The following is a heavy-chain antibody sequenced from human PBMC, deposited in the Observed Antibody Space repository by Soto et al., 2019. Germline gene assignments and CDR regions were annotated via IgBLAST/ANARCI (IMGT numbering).Heavy chain of an antibody. V-gene: IGHV4-31*03. CDR2: IYYSGST. J-gene: IGHJ4*02. Sequence: QVQLQESGPGLVKPSQTLSLTCTVSGGSISSGGYYWSWIRQHPGKGLEWIGYIYYSGSTYYNPSRKSRVTISVDTSKTQFSRKLSSMTAADTAVYYCARSPEATVTAFDYWGQGTLVTVSS. CDR1: GGSISSGGYY. D-gene: IGHD4-17*01. CDR3: ARSPEATVTAFDY.